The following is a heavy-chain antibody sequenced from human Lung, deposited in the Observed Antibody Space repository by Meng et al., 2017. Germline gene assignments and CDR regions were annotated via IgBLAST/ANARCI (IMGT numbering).Heavy chain of an antibody. D-gene: IGHD3-22*01. J-gene: IGHJ4*02. V-gene: IGHV1-69*01. CDR3: ARALGLTTMMTY. Sequence: QVPWLQSGDGVKKPGSAVKVSCKASGGTFSSSAISWVRQAPGQGLEWMGGIIPLFDTTHYAQNFQGRVSITADESTRTAYMELSSLRSEDTAVYYCARALGLTTMMTYWGQGALVTVSS. CDR1: GGTFSSSA. CDR2: IIPLFDTT.